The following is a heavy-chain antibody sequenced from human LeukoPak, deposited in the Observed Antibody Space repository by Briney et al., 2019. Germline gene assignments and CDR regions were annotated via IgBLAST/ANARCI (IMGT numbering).Heavy chain of an antibody. Sequence: SGGSLRLSCAASGFTFSSNGMHWVRQAPGKGLEWVATIWYDGSQKYYADSVKGRFTISRDNSKNTLYVQMNSLRADDTAVYYCARLVGARGGYFDYWGQGTLVTVSS. V-gene: IGHV3-33*08. J-gene: IGHJ4*02. CDR2: IWYDGSQK. D-gene: IGHD1-26*01. CDR3: ARLVGARGGYFDY. CDR1: GFTFSSNG.